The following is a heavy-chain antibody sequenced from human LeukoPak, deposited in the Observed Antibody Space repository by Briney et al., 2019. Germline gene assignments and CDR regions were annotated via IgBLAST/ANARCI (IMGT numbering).Heavy chain of an antibody. CDR1: GGSISSYY. D-gene: IGHD3-10*01. CDR2: IYTSGST. J-gene: IGHJ4*02. Sequence: PSETLSLTCTVSGGSISSYYWSWIRQPAGKGLEWIGRIYTSGSTNYNPSLKSRVTMSVDTSKNQFSLKLSSVTAADTAVYYCARDRASGSGKYYFDYWGQGTLVTVSS. CDR3: ARDRASGSGKYYFDY. V-gene: IGHV4-4*07.